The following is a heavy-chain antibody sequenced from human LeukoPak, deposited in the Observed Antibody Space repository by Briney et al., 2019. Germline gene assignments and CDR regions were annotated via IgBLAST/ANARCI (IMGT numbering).Heavy chain of an antibody. CDR1: GGSISSSSYY. Sequence: PSETLSLTCTVSGGSISSSSYYWGWIRQPPGKGLEWIGSIYYSGSTYYNPSLKSRVTISVDTSKNQFSLKLSSVTAADTAVYYCASLGSRKTRPYYYYYYYMDVWGKGTTVTISS. CDR2: IYYSGST. J-gene: IGHJ6*03. V-gene: IGHV4-39*01. D-gene: IGHD1-7*01. CDR3: ASLGSRKTRPYYYYYYYMDV.